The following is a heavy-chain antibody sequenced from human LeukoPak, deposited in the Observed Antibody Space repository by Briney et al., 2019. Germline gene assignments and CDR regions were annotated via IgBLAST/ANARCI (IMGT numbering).Heavy chain of an antibody. V-gene: IGHV1-18*04. D-gene: IGHD6-13*01. CDR2: VSGYNGDT. CDR3: ATQSIASALY. J-gene: IGHJ4*02. Sequence: ASVKVSCKASGYTFTGYYMHWVRQAPGQGLEWMGWVSGYNGDTSYAQKFQDRVTMTTDTPTSTAYMEVRSLRFDDTAVYYCATQSIASALYWGQGTLVTVSS. CDR1: GYTFTGYY.